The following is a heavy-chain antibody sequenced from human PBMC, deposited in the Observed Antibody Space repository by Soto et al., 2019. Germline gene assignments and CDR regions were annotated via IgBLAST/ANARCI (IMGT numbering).Heavy chain of an antibody. Sequence: QVQLQESGPGLVEPSETLSLTCTVSGGSIRSYYWSWIRQPPGKGLEWIGKIYYRGSTNYNPSLKSRATLSVDTSKNQCSLKLSSVTAADTAVYYCARLGTPVAPFDYWGQGTLVTVSS. D-gene: IGHD4-17*01. CDR1: GGSIRSYY. CDR2: IYYRGST. CDR3: ARLGTPVAPFDY. V-gene: IGHV4-59*08. J-gene: IGHJ4*02.